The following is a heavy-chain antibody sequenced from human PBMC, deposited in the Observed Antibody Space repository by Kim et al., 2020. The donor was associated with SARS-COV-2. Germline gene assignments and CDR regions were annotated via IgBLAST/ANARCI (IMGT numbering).Heavy chain of an antibody. D-gene: IGHD4-17*01. J-gene: IGHJ6*02. CDR3: ARDRFIYGDYYYGMDV. Sequence: KLQGRVTMTTDTSTSTAYMELRSLRSDDTAVYYCARDRFIYGDYYYGMDVWGQGTTVTVSS. V-gene: IGHV1-18*01.